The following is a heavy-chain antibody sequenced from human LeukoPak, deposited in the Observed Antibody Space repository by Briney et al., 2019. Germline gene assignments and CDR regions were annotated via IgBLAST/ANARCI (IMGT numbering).Heavy chain of an antibody. CDR2: INPSGGST. Sequence: ASVNLSRKSSAYSFTSYYMHMVRQAPGQGLEWMGIINPSGGSTTYSQKFQGRVTMTRDTATTTVYMDLSSLRSEDTAAYYCARDPTGWGYYGSGRYYPPDHWGEGTLVTVSS. D-gene: IGHD3-10*01. V-gene: IGHV1-46*01. CDR3: ARDPTGWGYYGSGRYYPPDH. CDR1: AYSFTSYY. J-gene: IGHJ4*02.